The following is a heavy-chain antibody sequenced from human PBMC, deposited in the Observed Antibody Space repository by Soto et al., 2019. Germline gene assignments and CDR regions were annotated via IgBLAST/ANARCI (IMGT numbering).Heavy chain of an antibody. D-gene: IGHD6-19*01. CDR3: ASIAVADTYYYCGMDV. Sequence: QVQLVESGGGVVQPGRSLRLSCAAPGFTFSSYGMHWVRQAPGKGLEWVAVISYDGSNKYYADSVKGRFTISRDNSKNTLYLQMNSQRAEDTAVYYCASIAVADTYYYCGMDVWGQGTTVTLAS. CDR1: GFTFSSYG. V-gene: IGHV3-30*03. J-gene: IGHJ6*02. CDR2: ISYDGSNK.